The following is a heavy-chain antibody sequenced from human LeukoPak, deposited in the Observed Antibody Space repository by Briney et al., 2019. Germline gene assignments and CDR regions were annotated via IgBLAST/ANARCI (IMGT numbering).Heavy chain of an antibody. J-gene: IGHJ3*02. CDR3: ARDHYYEDAFDI. CDR2: IYYSGST. V-gene: IGHV4-61*01. CDR1: GGSVSSGSYY. Sequence: PSETLSLTCTVSGGSVSSGSYYWSWIRQPPGKGLEWIGYIYYSGSTNYNPSLKSRVTISVDTSKNQFSLKLSSVTAADTAVYYCARDHYYEDAFDIWGQGTMVTVSS. D-gene: IGHD3-22*01.